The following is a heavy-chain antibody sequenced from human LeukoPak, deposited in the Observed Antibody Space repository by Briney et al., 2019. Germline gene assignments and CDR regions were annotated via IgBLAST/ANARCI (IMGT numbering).Heavy chain of an antibody. CDR3: ARGRYSSTTYYFDY. CDR2: IKKDGSEK. CDR1: GFIFSSSW. Sequence: GGSLRLSCAASGFIFSSSWMSWVRQAPGKGLEWVANIKKDGSEKYYVDSVKGRFTISRDNAKNSLYLQMNSLRAEDTAVYYCARGRYSSTTYYFDYWGQGTLVTVSS. D-gene: IGHD6-13*01. J-gene: IGHJ4*02. V-gene: IGHV3-7*03.